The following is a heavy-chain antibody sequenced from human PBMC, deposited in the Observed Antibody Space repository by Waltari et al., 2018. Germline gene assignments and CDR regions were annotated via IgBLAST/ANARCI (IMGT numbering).Heavy chain of an antibody. J-gene: IGHJ6*03. V-gene: IGHV4-39*07. Sequence: QLQLQESGPGLVRPSENLSLTCTVAGGSISSSSYYWGWIRQPPGKGRAWIGSIYYSGSTYYNPSLKSRVTISVDTSKYQFSLKLSSVTAADTAVYYCARVECQNSCRGLRWRSGGYYYMDVWGKGTTVTISS. D-gene: IGHD3-16*01. CDR1: GGSISSSSYY. CDR2: IYYSGST. CDR3: ARVECQNSCRGLRWRSGGYYYMDV.